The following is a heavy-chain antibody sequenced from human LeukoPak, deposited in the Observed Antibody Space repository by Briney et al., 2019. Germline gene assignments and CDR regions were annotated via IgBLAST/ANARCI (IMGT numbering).Heavy chain of an antibody. CDR3: ARVKRSGYEYYFDY. D-gene: IGHD5-12*01. CDR1: GGXISSGGYS. Sequence: SETLSLTCAVSGGXISSGGYSWSWIRQPPGMGLQWLGYIYHSGSTYYNPSLKSRVTISVDRSKNQFSLKLSSVTAADTAVYYCARVKRSGYEYYFDYWGQGTLVTVSS. J-gene: IGHJ4*02. V-gene: IGHV4-30-2*01. CDR2: IYHSGST.